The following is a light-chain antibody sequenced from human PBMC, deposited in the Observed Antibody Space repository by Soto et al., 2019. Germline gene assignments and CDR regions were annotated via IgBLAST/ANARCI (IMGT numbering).Light chain of an antibody. CDR2: GAS. J-gene: IGKJ1*01. V-gene: IGKV3-20*01. Sequence: ILLTQSPGTLSLSPGERATLSCRASQSVSSSYSAWYQQKPGQAPRLLIYGASSRDTGIPDRFSGSGSGTDFNFTIGSLEPEDFSMYYCQQYDNWPRTFGQGTKVDIK. CDR1: QSVSSSY. CDR3: QQYDNWPRT.